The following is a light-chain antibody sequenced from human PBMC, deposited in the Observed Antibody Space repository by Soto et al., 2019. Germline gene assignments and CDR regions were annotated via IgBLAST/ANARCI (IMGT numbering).Light chain of an antibody. CDR1: QSVSSY. CDR2: DAS. CDR3: QQRSTWSGLT. Sequence: EIVLTQSPATLSLSPGERATLSCRASQSVSSYLAWYQQKPGQAPRLLIYDASNRATGIPARFSGSGSGTDFTLTISSLEPEDFADYYCQQRSTWSGLTFGGGTKVEIK. V-gene: IGKV3-11*01. J-gene: IGKJ4*01.